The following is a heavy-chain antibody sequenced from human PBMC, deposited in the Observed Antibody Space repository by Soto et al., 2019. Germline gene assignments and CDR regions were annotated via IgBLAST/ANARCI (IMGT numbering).Heavy chain of an antibody. CDR2: IYYTGTT. V-gene: IGHV4-59*12. J-gene: IGHJ5*02. D-gene: IGHD3-10*01. CDR3: ARRKGSGSTDNWFDP. Sequence: SDTLSLTCTVSGGSIRDYYWGWIRQSPGKGLEWIGYIYYTGTTKYNPSLKSRVTISVDRSKNQFSLKLSSVTAADTAVYYCARRKGSGSTDNWFDPWGQGTLVTVSS. CDR1: GGSIRDYY.